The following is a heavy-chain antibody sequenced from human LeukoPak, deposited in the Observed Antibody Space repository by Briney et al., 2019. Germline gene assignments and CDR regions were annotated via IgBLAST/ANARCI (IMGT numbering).Heavy chain of an antibody. J-gene: IGHJ4*02. Sequence: PSETLSLTCTVSGYSISSGYYWGWIRQPPRKGLEWIGSIYHSGSTYYNPSLKSRVTISVDTSKNQFSLKLSSVTAADTAVYYCAMGVIVVVPAAIKDDYWGQGTLVTVSS. D-gene: IGHD2-2*02. CDR3: AMGVIVVVPAAIKDDY. CDR1: GYSISSGYY. V-gene: IGHV4-38-2*02. CDR2: IYHSGST.